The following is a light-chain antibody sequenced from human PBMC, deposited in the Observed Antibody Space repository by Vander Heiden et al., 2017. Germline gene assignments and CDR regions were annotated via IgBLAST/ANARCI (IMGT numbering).Light chain of an antibody. CDR3: QQYNSYTLT. J-gene: IGKJ4*01. CDR2: KAS. CDR1: QSISSW. Sequence: DIHMTQPPSTLSASVGDRVTITCRASQSISSWLAWYQQKPGKAPKLLIYKASSLESGVPSRFSGSGSGTEFTLTISSLQPDDFATYYCQQYNSYTLTFGGGTKVEIK. V-gene: IGKV1-5*03.